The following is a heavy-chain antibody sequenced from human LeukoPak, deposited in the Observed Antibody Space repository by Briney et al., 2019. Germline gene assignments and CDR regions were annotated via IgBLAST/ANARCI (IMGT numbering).Heavy chain of an antibody. CDR2: TTSSSSYI. CDR1: GFTFSSYN. D-gene: IGHD4-17*01. J-gene: IGHJ5*02. CDR3: AKESTVTPGSVNWFDP. V-gene: IGHV3-21*06. Sequence: GGSLRLSCAASGFTFSSYNMNWVRQAPGKGLEWVSSTTSSSSYIYYADSVKGRFTISRDNAKNSLYLQMNSLTAEDTAVYYCAKESTVTPGSVNWFDPWGQGTLVTVSS.